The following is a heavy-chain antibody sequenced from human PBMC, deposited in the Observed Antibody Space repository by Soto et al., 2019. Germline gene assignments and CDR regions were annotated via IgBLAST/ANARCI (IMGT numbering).Heavy chain of an antibody. CDR3: AKAPVSEGYYDSSGYPFAY. CDR1: GFTFSSYA. J-gene: IGHJ4*02. Sequence: VVSLRISCAASGFTFSSYAMSWVRQAPGKGLEWVSAISGIVVSTSSADSVEGRFTTPRENPKNPLYLKMNSLRAEDTAVYYCAKAPVSEGYYDSSGYPFAYWGQGTLVPVSS. CDR2: ISGIVVST. V-gene: IGHV3-23*01. D-gene: IGHD3-22*01.